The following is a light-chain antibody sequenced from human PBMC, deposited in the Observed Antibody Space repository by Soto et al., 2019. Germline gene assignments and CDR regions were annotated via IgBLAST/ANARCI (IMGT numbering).Light chain of an antibody. J-gene: IGKJ2*01. Sequence: DIQMTHSPSSVSAAVGDRVTSTCWSSHGIRNLLAWYQQKPGRAPKLLIYGASTLQSAVPSRFSGSGSGTDFTLTISGLQPEDFTTYYCQHTNSYPDTFGQGNTLDIK. CDR2: GAS. CDR1: HGIRNL. CDR3: QHTNSYPDT. V-gene: IGKV1-12*01.